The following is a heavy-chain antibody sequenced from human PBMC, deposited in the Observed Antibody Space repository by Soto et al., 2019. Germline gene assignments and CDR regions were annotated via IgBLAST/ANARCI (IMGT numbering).Heavy chain of an antibody. D-gene: IGHD6-19*01. CDR1: GGTFSSYA. V-gene: IGHV1-69*13. CDR2: IIPIFGTA. J-gene: IGHJ5*02. Sequence: ASVKVSCKASGGTFSSYALSWVRQAPGQGLEWMGGIIPIFGTANYAQKFQGRVTITADESTSTAYMELSSLRSEDTAVYYCARGRIAVAGPGPIGWFDPWGQGTLVTVSS. CDR3: ARGRIAVAGPGPIGWFDP.